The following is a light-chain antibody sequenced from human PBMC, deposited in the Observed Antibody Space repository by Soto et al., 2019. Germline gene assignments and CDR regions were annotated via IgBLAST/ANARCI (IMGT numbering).Light chain of an antibody. CDR2: GTS. V-gene: IGKV3-15*01. Sequence: EIVFTQSPGTLSLSPGERATLSCRASQNVGSRYLAWYQQKPGQAPRLLIYGTSTRATGVPARFSGSGSGTDFTLTISSLQSEDLAVYHCQQYNKWPQTFAQGAKVDIK. J-gene: IGKJ1*01. CDR1: QNVGSRY. CDR3: QQYNKWPQT.